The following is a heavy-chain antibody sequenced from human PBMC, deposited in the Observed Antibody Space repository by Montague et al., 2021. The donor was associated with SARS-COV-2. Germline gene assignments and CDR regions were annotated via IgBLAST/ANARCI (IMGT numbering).Heavy chain of an antibody. CDR3: ARLHFDDPYYYGSGNLQLFDY. V-gene: IGHV3-30-3*01. CDR2: ISYDGSNK. J-gene: IGHJ4*02. Sequence: SLRLSCAASGFTFSSYAMHWVRQAPGKGLEWVAVISYDGSNKYYADSVKGRFTISRDNSKNTLCLQMNSLRAEDTAVYYCARLHFDDPYYYGSGNLQLFDYWGQGTLVTVSS. CDR1: GFTFSSYA. D-gene: IGHD3-10*01.